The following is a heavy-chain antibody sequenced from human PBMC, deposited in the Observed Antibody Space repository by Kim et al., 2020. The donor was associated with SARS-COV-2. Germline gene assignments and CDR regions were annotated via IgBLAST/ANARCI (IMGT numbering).Heavy chain of an antibody. D-gene: IGHD2-2*01. CDR3: ATVAHQSSSPFDY. Sequence: YAQKFQGRVTMTEDTSTDTAYMELSSLRSEDTAVYYCATVAHQSSSPFDYWGQGTLVTVSS. V-gene: IGHV1-24*01. J-gene: IGHJ4*02.